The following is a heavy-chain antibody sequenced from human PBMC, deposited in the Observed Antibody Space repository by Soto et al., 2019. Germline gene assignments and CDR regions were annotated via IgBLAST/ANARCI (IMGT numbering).Heavy chain of an antibody. Sequence: EVQLVESGGGLVQPGGSLRLSCAASGFTFSNFGMNWVRQAPGKGLEWISFITRSGTIYYADSLRGRFTISRDNAKNSLYLQMNSLRDEDTAVYYCARDNEGADYWGQGTLVTVSS. CDR3: ARDNEGADY. V-gene: IGHV3-48*02. D-gene: IGHD2-8*01. CDR1: GFTFSNFG. CDR2: ITRSGTI. J-gene: IGHJ4*02.